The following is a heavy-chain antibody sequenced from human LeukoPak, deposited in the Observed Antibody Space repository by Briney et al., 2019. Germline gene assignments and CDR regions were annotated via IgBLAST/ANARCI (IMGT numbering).Heavy chain of an antibody. D-gene: IGHD3-22*01. CDR1: CGSISSYY. CDR3: AREYYDSSGIDY. CDR2: NYYSGST. V-gene: IGHV4-59*01. Sequence: SETLSLTYTVACGSISSYYWSWIRQPPGKGLEWIGYNYYSGSTNYNPSLKSRVTISVDTSMNQFSLKLSSVTAADTAVYYCAREYYDSSGIDYWGQGTLVTVSS. J-gene: IGHJ4*02.